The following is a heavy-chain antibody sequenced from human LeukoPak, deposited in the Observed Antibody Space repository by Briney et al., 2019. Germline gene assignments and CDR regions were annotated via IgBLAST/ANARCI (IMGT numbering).Heavy chain of an antibody. D-gene: IGHD4-17*01. Sequence: GGSLRLSCAASGFTFNRYWMHWVRQAPGKGLVWVSRISSDGSNTNYADSVKGRFTISRDNAENTLYLQMDSLTAEDTAVYYCVRRNYGSSPFDYWGQGTLVTVSS. CDR3: VRRNYGSSPFDY. CDR1: GFTFNRYW. CDR2: ISSDGSNT. J-gene: IGHJ4*02. V-gene: IGHV3-74*01.